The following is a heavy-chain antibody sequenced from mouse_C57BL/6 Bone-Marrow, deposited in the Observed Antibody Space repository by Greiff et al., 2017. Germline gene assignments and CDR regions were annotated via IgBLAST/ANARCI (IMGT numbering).Heavy chain of an antibody. V-gene: IGHV1-20*01. CDR2: INPYNGDT. CDR1: GYSFTGYF. J-gene: IGHJ2*01. D-gene: IGHD4-1*01. Sequence: VQLKESGPELVKPGDSVKISCKASGYSFTGYFMNWVMQSHGKSLEWIGRINPYNGDTFYNQKFKGKATLTVDKSSSTAHMELRSLTSEDSAVYYCARGDWDTVFDYWGQGTTLTVSS. CDR3: ARGDWDTVFDY.